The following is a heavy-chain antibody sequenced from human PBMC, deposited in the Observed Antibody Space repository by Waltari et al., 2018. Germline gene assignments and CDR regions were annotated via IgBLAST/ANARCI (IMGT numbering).Heavy chain of an antibody. CDR3: AREWEPYYYGSGSFRFDY. J-gene: IGHJ4*02. Sequence: QVQLVQSGAEVKKPGSSVKVSCKASGGTFSSYAISWVRQAPGQGLEWMGRIIPIFGTANYAQKFQGRVTITADKSTSTAYMELSSLRSEDTAVYYCAREWEPYYYGSGSFRFDYWGQGTLVTVSS. V-gene: IGHV1-69*08. CDR1: GGTFSSYA. D-gene: IGHD3-10*01. CDR2: IIPIFGTA.